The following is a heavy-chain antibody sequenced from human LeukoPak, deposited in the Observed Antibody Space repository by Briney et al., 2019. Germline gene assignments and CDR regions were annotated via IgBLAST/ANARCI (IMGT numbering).Heavy chain of an antibody. V-gene: IGHV1-18*01. Sequence: ASVKVSCKASGYTFTSYGISWVRQAPGQGLEWMGWISSYNGNTNYAQKLQGRVTMTTDTSTNTAYMELRSLRSDDTAVYYCARLSYNRSGWKRFAPWRQGTLVTVS. D-gene: IGHD6-19*01. CDR1: GYTFTSYG. J-gene: IGHJ5*02. CDR2: ISSYNGNT. CDR3: ARLSYNRSGWKRFAP.